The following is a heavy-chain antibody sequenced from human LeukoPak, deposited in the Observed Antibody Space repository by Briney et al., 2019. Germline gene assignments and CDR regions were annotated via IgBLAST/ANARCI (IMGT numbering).Heavy chain of an antibody. V-gene: IGHV1-46*01. CDR3: ARGKVVVIARNYYYYYGMDV. J-gene: IGHJ6*02. D-gene: IGHD3-22*01. Sequence: ASVKVSCKASRYTFTSYYMHWVRQAPGQGIEWMGIINPSGGSTSYAQKFQGRVTMTRDTSTSTVYMELSSLRSEDTAVYYCARGKVVVIARNYYYYYGMDVWGQGTTVTVSS. CDR1: RYTFTSYY. CDR2: INPSGGST.